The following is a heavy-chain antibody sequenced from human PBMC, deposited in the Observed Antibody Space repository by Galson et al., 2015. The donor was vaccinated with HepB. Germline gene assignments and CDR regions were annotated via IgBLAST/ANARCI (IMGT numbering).Heavy chain of an antibody. Sequence: SLRLSCAASGFTFSSYGMHWVRQAPGKGLEWVAVIWYDGSNKYYADSVKGRFTISRDNSKNTLYLQMNSLRAEDTAVYYCAREVYNWNRQDYWGQGTLVTVSS. CDR1: GFTFSSYG. J-gene: IGHJ4*02. CDR2: IWYDGSNK. CDR3: AREVYNWNRQDY. V-gene: IGHV3-33*01. D-gene: IGHD1-20*01.